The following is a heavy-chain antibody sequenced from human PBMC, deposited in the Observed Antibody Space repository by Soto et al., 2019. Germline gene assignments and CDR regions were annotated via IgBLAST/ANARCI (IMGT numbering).Heavy chain of an antibody. J-gene: IGHJ4*01. CDR2: ISSSSSTI. D-gene: IGHD4-17*01. Sequence: PGGSLRLSCAASGFTFSSYSMNWVRQAPGKGLEWVSYISSSSSTIYYADSVKGRFTISRDNAKNSLYLQMNSLRDEDTAVYYCARDSSGRYSIRSTRKKEYYFDYWGHGTLVTVSS. CDR1: GFTFSSYS. CDR3: ARDSSGRYSIRSTRKKEYYFDY. V-gene: IGHV3-48*02.